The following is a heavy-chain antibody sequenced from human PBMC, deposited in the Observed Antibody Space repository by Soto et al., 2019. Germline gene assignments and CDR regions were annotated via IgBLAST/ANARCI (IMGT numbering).Heavy chain of an antibody. J-gene: IGHJ4*02. CDR2: IRNKPNSYAT. D-gene: IGHD2-2*01. V-gene: IGHV3-73*01. Sequence: PGGSLRLSCAASGFTFSGFTMHWVRQASGKGLEWVGRIRNKPNSYATAYAASVKGRFTTSRDDSKNTAYLQMNSLRTEDTAVYFCARPLGYCSTTSCPTDYWGPGTLVTVSS. CDR1: GFTFSGFT. CDR3: ARPLGYCSTTSCPTDY.